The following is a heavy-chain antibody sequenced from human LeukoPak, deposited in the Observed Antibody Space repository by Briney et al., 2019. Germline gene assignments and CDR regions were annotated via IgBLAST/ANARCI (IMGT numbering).Heavy chain of an antibody. J-gene: IGHJ4*02. CDR1: GYSINSGYY. V-gene: IGHV4-38-2*02. Sequence: PSETLSLTXTVSGYSINSGYYWGWIRHPPGKGLEWIGSIYHSGSTYFNPSLKSRVTISVDTSKNQFSLKLSSVTAADTAVYYCARDLRDYGGSPGFDYWGQGTLVTVSS. CDR3: ARDLRDYGGSPGFDY. D-gene: IGHD4-23*01. CDR2: IYHSGST.